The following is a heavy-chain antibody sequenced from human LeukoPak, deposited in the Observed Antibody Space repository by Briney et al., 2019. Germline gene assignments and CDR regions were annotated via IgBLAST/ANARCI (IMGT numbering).Heavy chain of an antibody. CDR1: GGTFSSYA. CDR2: IIPIFGTA. V-gene: IGHV1-69*13. D-gene: IGHD2-2*01. Sequence: SVKVSCKASGGTFSSYAISWVRQAPGQGLEWMGGIIPIFGTANYAQKFQGRVTITADESTSTAYMELSSLRSEDTAVYYCARPYCSSTSRYYYFDYWGQGTLVTVSS. J-gene: IGHJ4*02. CDR3: ARPYCSSTSRYYYFDY.